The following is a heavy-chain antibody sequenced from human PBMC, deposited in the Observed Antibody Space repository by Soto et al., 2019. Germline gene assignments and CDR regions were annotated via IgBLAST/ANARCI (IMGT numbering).Heavy chain of an antibody. J-gene: IGHJ6*02. CDR2: IKKDGGGE. D-gene: IGHD1-26*01. CDR1: GFTFSDYW. CDR3: AKEVTSGSYSHYYYGLDV. V-gene: IGHV3-7*03. Sequence: EVQLVESGGGLVQPGGSLRLSCAGSGFTFSDYWMNWVRQAPGKGLEWVANIKKDGGGELYVDSVKGRFTISRDNAKNSLFLQMNSLRAEDTAVYYCAKEVTSGSYSHYYYGLDVWGQGTMVTVSS.